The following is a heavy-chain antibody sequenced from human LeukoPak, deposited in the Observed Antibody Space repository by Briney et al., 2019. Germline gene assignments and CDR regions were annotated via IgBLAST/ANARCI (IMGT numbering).Heavy chain of an antibody. J-gene: IGHJ5*02. CDR2: IVSSGST. D-gene: IGHD4-11*01. Sequence: SETLSLTCTVSGGSISSHYWSWIRQPAGKGLEWIGRIVSSGSTYYNPSLKSRVTMSVDTSKNQFSLKLSSVTAADTAVYYCARAVTTVTSNWFDPWGQGTLVNASP. V-gene: IGHV4-4*07. CDR3: ARAVTTVTSNWFDP. CDR1: GGSISSHY.